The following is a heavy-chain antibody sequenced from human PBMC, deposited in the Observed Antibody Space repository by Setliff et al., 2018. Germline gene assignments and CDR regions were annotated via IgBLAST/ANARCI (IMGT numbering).Heavy chain of an antibody. D-gene: IGHD3-3*01. CDR2: INHSGST. CDR3: ARVDNFWSGPIDY. J-gene: IGHJ4*02. V-gene: IGHV4-34*01. Sequence: PSETLSLTCAVYGGSFSGYYWSWIRQPPGKGLEWIGEINHSGSTNYNPSLKSRVTISVDTSKKQFSLKLSSVTAADTAVYYCARVDNFWSGPIDYWGQGTLVTVSS. CDR1: GGSFSGYY.